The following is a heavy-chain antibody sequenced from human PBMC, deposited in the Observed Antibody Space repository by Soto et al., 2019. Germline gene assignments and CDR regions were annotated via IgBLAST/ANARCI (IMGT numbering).Heavy chain of an antibody. Sequence: GGSLGLSCAASGFTFGNYDMTSVRQAPGKGLEWVSSISRVGDSTYYADSVKGRFTISRDNSKNTLSLQMNSLRAEDTAIYYCVKSLSGYGPYWYFDLWGRGTLVTVSS. J-gene: IGHJ2*01. CDR3: VKSLSGYGPYWYFDL. V-gene: IGHV3-23*01. CDR2: ISRVGDST. CDR1: GFTFGNYD. D-gene: IGHD5-18*01.